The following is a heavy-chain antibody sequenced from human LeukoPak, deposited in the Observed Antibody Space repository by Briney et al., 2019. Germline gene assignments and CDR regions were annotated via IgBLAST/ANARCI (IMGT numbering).Heavy chain of an antibody. J-gene: IGHJ6*02. D-gene: IGHD3-10*01. CDR3: ARDPYYYGSGSFRVSYYYYGMDV. CDR2: ISSSSTI. Sequence: GGSLRLSCAASGFTFSSYSMNWVRQAPGKGLEWVSYISSSSTIYYADSVKGRFTISRDNAKNSLYLQMNSLRAEDTAVYYCARDPYYYGSGSFRVSYYYYGMDVWGQGTTVTVSS. CDR1: GFTFSSYS. V-gene: IGHV3-48*01.